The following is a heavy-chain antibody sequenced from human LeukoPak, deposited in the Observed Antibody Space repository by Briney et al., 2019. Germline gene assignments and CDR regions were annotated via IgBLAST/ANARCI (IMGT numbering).Heavy chain of an antibody. V-gene: IGHV3-53*01. J-gene: IGHJ4*02. D-gene: IGHD6-19*01. Sequence: GGSLRLSCAAPGFTVRSNYMSWVRQAPGKGWEWVSVIYSGGSTYYADSVNGRFTISRDSSKNMLYVPMNSLRVEDRAVYYCVGASRGWTRPKGFDYWGQGTLVIVSS. CDR1: GFTVRSNY. CDR2: IYSGGST. CDR3: VGASRGWTRPKGFDY.